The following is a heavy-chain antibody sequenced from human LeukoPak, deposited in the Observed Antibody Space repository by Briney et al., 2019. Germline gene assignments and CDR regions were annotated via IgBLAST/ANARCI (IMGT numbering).Heavy chain of an antibody. D-gene: IGHD1-26*01. J-gene: IGHJ4*02. CDR3: AKRRGAGVGATGIDY. V-gene: IGHV3-74*01. CDR2: INVDGSST. Sequence: GGSLRLSCAASGFTFSNFWMHWVRQAPGKGLVWVSRINVDGSSTSNADSVKGRFTISRDNSKNTLYLQMNSLRAEDTAVYYCAKRRGAGVGATGIDYWGQGTLVTVSS. CDR1: GFTFSNFW.